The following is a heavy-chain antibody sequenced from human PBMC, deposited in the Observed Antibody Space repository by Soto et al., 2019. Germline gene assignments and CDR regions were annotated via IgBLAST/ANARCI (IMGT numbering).Heavy chain of an antibody. CDR2: IRSKAYGGTT. V-gene: IGHV3-49*04. CDR1: GFTFGDYA. CDR3: TRDTGGFYGMDV. D-gene: IGHD3-10*01. J-gene: IGHJ6*02. Sequence: LRLSCTASGFTFGDYAMSWVRQAPGKGLEWVGFIRSKAYGGTTEYAASVKGRFTISRDDSKSIAYLQMNSLKTEDTAVYYCTRDTGGFYGMDVWGQGTTVTVSS.